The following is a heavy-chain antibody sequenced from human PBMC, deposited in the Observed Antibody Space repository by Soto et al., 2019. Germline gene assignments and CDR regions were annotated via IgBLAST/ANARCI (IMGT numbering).Heavy chain of an antibody. Sequence: SDTLSLTCAVSGRSISSGGDSWSWSGQPPGKGLEWIGYIYHSGSTYYNPSLKSRVTISVDRSKNQFSLKLSSVTAADTAVYYCARGGDYLNYFDYWGQGTLVTVSS. D-gene: IGHD3-16*01. CDR2: IYHSGST. J-gene: IGHJ4*02. CDR1: GRSISSGGDS. V-gene: IGHV4-30-2*01. CDR3: ARGGDYLNYFDY.